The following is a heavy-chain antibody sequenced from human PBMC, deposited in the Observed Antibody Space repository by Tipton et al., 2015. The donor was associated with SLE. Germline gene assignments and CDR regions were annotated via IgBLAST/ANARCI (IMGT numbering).Heavy chain of an antibody. V-gene: IGHV4-59*11. CDR3: ARGRNGIPDY. CDR2: IYYSGST. J-gene: IGHJ4*02. D-gene: IGHD1-1*01. Sequence: TLSLTCTVSGGSISSHYWSWIRQPPGKGLEWIGYIYYSGSTYYNPSLKSRVTISVDTSKNQFSLKLSSVTAADTAVYYCARGRNGIPDYWGQGTLVTVSS. CDR1: GGSISSHY.